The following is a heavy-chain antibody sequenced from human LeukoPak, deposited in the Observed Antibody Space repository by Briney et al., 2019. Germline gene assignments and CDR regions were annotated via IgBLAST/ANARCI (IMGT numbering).Heavy chain of an antibody. CDR1: GFTFSSYG. Sequence: GGSLRLSCAASGFTFSSYGMHWVRQAPGKGLEWVAVIWYDGSNKYCADSVKGRFTISRDNSKNTLYLQMNSLRAEDTAVYYCARALVVVPAAHFDYWGQGTLVTVSS. CDR3: ARALVVVPAAHFDY. J-gene: IGHJ4*02. D-gene: IGHD2-2*01. CDR2: IWYDGSNK. V-gene: IGHV3-33*01.